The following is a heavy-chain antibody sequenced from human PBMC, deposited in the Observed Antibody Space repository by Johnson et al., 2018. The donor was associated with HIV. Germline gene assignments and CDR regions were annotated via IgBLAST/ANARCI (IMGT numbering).Heavy chain of an antibody. CDR2: ISYDGSNK. V-gene: IGHV3-30*03. J-gene: IGHJ3*02. D-gene: IGHD6-13*01. CDR3: ARALTGAAAGDDAFDI. Sequence: QVQLVESGGGVVQPGRSLRLSCAASGFTFSSYGMHWVSQAPGKGLEWVAVISYDGSNKYYADSVKGRFTISRDNSKNTLYLQMNSLRAEDTAVYYCARALTGAAAGDDAFDIWGQGTMVTVSS. CDR1: GFTFSSYG.